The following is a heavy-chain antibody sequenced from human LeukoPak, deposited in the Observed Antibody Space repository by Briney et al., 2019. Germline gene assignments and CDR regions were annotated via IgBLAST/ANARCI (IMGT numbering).Heavy chain of an antibody. D-gene: IGHD1-14*01. CDR3: ARAVRPEYYFDY. CDR1: GYSISSGYY. Sequence: SETLSLTCTVSGYSISSGYYWGWIRQPPGKGLEWIGSIYHSGSTYYNPSLKSRVTISVDTSKNQFSLKLSSVTAADTAVYYCARAVRPEYYFDYWGQGTLVTVSS. V-gene: IGHV4-38-2*02. J-gene: IGHJ4*02. CDR2: IYHSGST.